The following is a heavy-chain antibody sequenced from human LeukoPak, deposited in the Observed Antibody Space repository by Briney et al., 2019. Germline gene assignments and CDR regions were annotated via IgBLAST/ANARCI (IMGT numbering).Heavy chain of an antibody. D-gene: IGHD3-9*01. CDR2: ISVYNGNT. CDR3: ARSIPLTGYFYFDY. Sequence: GASVKVSCKVSGYTLTELSMHWVRQAPGQGLEWMGWISVYNGNTNYAQKFQGRVTMTRDTSISTAYMELSRLRSDDTAVYYCARSIPLTGYFYFDYWGQGTLVTVSS. CDR1: GYTLTELS. J-gene: IGHJ4*02. V-gene: IGHV1-2*02.